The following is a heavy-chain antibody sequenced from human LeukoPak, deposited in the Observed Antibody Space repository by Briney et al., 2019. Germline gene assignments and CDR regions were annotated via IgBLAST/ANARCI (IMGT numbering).Heavy chain of an antibody. J-gene: IGHJ4*02. Sequence: PSGTLSLTCAVSGGSISSSNWWSWVRQPPGKGLEWIGEIYHSGSTYYNPSLKSRVTISVDTSKNQFSLKLSSVTAADTAVYYCARVTYYDILTGYLPYFDYWGQGTLVTVSS. V-gene: IGHV4-4*02. CDR2: IYHSGST. D-gene: IGHD3-9*01. CDR3: ARVTYYDILTGYLPYFDY. CDR1: GGSISSSNW.